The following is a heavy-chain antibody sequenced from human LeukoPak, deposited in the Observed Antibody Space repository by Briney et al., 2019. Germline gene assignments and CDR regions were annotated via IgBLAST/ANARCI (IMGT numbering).Heavy chain of an antibody. CDR1: GFTFSSYA. CDR2: ISGGGGST. CDR3: ARDAAVTGPGWFDP. Sequence: GGSLRLSCGASGFTFSSYAMSWVRQAPGKGLEWVSAISGGGGSTYFADSVKGRLTISRDNSKNTLYLQMNSLRPEDTALYYCARDAAVTGPGWFDPWGQGTLVTVSS. J-gene: IGHJ5*02. D-gene: IGHD6-19*01. V-gene: IGHV3-23*01.